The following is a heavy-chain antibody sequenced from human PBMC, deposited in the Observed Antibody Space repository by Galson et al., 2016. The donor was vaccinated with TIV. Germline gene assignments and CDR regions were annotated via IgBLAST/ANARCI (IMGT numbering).Heavy chain of an antibody. D-gene: IGHD3/OR15-3a*01. CDR3: AREAKADFWTGYLDY. V-gene: IGHV3-74*01. CDR1: GFTFSSYW. Sequence: SLRLSFAASGFTFSSYWIHWVRQSPGKGLVWVSRINDGGDSTSYGDSVKGRFTISRDNAKNTVYLQMNSLRAEDTAIYYCAREAKADFWTGYLDYWGQGNMVTVSS. CDR2: INDGGDST. J-gene: IGHJ4*02.